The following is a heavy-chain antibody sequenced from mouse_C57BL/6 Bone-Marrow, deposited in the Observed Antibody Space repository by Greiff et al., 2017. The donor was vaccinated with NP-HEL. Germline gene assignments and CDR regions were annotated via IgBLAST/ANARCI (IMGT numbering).Heavy chain of an antibody. D-gene: IGHD1-2*01. Sequence: VQLQQSGPELVKPGASVKISCKASGYTFTDYYMNWVKQSPGKSLEWIGDINPNNGGTSYNQKFKGKATLTVDKSSSTAYMELRSLTSEDSAVYYCASGSYYFDCWGQGATLTVAS. CDR1: GYTFTDYY. CDR3: ASGSYYFDC. J-gene: IGHJ2*01. V-gene: IGHV1-26*01. CDR2: INPNNGGT.